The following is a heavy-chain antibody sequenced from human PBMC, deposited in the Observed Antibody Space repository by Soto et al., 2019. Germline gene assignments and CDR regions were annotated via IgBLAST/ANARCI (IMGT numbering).Heavy chain of an antibody. V-gene: IGHV4-59*08. Sequence: SETLSLTCTVSGGSISSYYWSWIRQPPGKGLEWIGYIYYSGSTNYNPSLKSRVTISVDTSKNQFSLKLSSVTAADTAVYYCARPAHRFPYYYMDVWGKGTTVTVSS. J-gene: IGHJ6*03. CDR3: ARPAHRFPYYYMDV. CDR1: GGSISSYY. CDR2: IYYSGST.